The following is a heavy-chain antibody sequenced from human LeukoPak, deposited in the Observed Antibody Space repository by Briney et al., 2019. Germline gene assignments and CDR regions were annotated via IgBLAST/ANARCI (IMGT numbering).Heavy chain of an antibody. CDR3: ARIAAGYSGYDGGDY. J-gene: IGHJ4*02. D-gene: IGHD5-12*01. CDR2: ISCYSGNT. V-gene: IGHV1-18*01. Sequence: ASVKVSCKTSGYTFTNYGISWVRQAPGQGLEWMGWISCYSGNTNYVQKFRGRVAMTADTSTSTVYMELSSLRAEDTAVYYCARIAAGYSGYDGGDYWGQGTLVTVSS. CDR1: GYTFTNYG.